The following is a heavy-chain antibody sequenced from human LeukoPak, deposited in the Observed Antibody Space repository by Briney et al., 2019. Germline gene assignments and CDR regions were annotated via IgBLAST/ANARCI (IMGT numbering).Heavy chain of an antibody. CDR3: ERDSVAAAGTGSNWFDP. CDR1: GGSISSGNYY. J-gene: IGHJ5*02. D-gene: IGHD6-13*01. CDR2: IYASGST. Sequence: SETLSLTCTVSGGSISSGNYYWSWIRQPAGRGLQWIGRIYASGSTNYNPSLKSRVTISVDTSKNQFSLKLSSVTAADTAVYYCERDSVAAAGTGSNWFDPWGQGTLVTVSS. V-gene: IGHV4-61*02.